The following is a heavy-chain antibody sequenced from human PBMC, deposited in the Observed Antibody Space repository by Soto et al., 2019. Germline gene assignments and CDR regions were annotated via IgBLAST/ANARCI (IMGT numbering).Heavy chain of an antibody. Sequence: TSETLSLTCTVSGGSISSYYWSWIRQPPGKGLEWIGYIYYSGSTNYNPSLKSRVTISVDTSKNQFSLKLSPVTAADTAVYYCARENFGELFGMDVWGQGTTVTVSS. D-gene: IGHD3-10*01. CDR2: IYYSGST. V-gene: IGHV4-59*01. CDR3: ARENFGELFGMDV. CDR1: GGSISSYY. J-gene: IGHJ6*02.